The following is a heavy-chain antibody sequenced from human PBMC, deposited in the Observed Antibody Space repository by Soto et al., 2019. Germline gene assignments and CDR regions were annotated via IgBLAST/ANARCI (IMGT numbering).Heavy chain of an antibody. CDR3: AREFLGYCSGGSCYPSPFDY. J-gene: IGHJ4*02. CDR2: IIPIFGTA. CDR1: GGTFSSYA. D-gene: IGHD2-15*01. Sequence: QVQLVQSGAEVKKPGSSVKVSCKASGGTFSSYAISWVRQAPGQGLEWMGGIIPIFGTANYAQKFQGRVTITADESTSTAYMMLSSLRSEDTAVYYCAREFLGYCSGGSCYPSPFDYWGQGTLVTVSS. V-gene: IGHV1-69*12.